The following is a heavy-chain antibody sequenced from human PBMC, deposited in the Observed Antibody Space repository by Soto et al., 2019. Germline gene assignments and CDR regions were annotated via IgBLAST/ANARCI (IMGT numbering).Heavy chain of an antibody. Sequence: GGSLGLSCAASGFTFSSYSMNWVRQAPGKGLEWVSIMYSGGKTNYADSVKGRFSISRDTSRNTLYLQMSSLRVEDTAVYYCARDNPLFSFGYQRGNYFDHWGQGALVTVSS. CDR2: MYSGGKT. CDR1: GFTFSSYS. CDR3: ARDNPLFSFGYQRGNYFDH. J-gene: IGHJ4*02. D-gene: IGHD3-22*01. V-gene: IGHV3-66*01.